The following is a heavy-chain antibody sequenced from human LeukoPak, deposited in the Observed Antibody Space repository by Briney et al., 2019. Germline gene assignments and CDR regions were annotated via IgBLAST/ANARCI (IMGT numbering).Heavy chain of an antibody. CDR1: KFTFSSYA. J-gene: IGHJ3*01. CDR2: ISYDGSNK. CDR3: AGDVLQSFDV. Sequence: PGRSLRLSCAASKFTFSSYAMHWVRQAPGKGLEWVAVISYDGSNKYYSVSVKGRLSVSRDNSKNSLYLQMKSLRGEDTYVYYCAGDVLQSFDVWGQGAMVTVSS. D-gene: IGHD4-11*01. V-gene: IGHV3-30-3*01.